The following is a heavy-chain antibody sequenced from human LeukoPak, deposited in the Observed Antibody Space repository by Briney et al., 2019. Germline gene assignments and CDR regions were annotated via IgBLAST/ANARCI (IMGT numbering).Heavy chain of an antibody. CDR1: GYTFTNYH. J-gene: IGHJ4*02. CDR2: MNPNNGDS. V-gene: IGHV1-8*03. Sequence: ASVKVSCKASGYTFTNYHINWVRQAPGQGLEWVGWMNPNNGDSGFAQNFQGRVAITRDTSMSTAYMDLGSLRSEDTAVYFCARTTSFTASGSDYWGQGTLVTVSS. D-gene: IGHD1-1*01. CDR3: ARTTSFTASGSDY.